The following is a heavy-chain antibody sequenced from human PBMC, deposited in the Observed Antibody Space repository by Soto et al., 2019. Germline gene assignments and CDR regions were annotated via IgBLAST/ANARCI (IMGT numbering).Heavy chain of an antibody. Sequence: QITLKESGPTLVKPTQTLTLTCPVSGFSLSTSGVGVAWIRQPPGKALQWLGIIYWDDDKRYSPSLRSRLTITKDSSKSQVVLSMANMQSVDTATYFCAHFAYYGSASLDNWGQGTLVSVSS. CDR1: GFSLSTSGVG. CDR2: IYWDDDK. CDR3: AHFAYYGSASLDN. J-gene: IGHJ4*02. D-gene: IGHD3-10*01. V-gene: IGHV2-5*02.